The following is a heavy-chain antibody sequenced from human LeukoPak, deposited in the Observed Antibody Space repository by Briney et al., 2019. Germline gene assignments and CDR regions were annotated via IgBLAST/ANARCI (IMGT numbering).Heavy chain of an antibody. CDR1: GFTFDDYA. D-gene: IGHD3-9*01. CDR2: ISGDGGST. V-gene: IGHV3-43*02. Sequence: GSLRLSCAASGFTFDDYAMHWVRQAPGKGLEWVSLISGDGGSTYYADSVKGRFTISRDNSKNSLYLQMNSLRTEDTALYYCAKDMRLRYFDWLDYYYYYGMDVWGQGTTVTVSS. J-gene: IGHJ6*02. CDR3: AKDMRLRYFDWLDYYYYYGMDV.